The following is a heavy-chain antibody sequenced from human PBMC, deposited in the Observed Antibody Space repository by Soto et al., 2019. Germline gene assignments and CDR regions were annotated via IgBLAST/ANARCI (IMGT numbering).Heavy chain of an antibody. CDR3: ARDLSPNYDILTGYYYP. CDR2: IIPIFGTA. J-gene: IGHJ5*02. D-gene: IGHD3-9*01. CDR1: GGTFSSYA. Sequence: SVKVSCKASGGTFSSYATSWVRQAPGQGLEWMGGIIPIFGTANYAQKFQGRVTITADESTSTAYMELSSLRSEDTAVYYCARDLSPNYDILTGYYYPWGQGTLVTVSS. V-gene: IGHV1-69*13.